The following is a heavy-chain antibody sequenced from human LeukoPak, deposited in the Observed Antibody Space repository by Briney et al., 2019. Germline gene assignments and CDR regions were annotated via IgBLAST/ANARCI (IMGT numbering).Heavy chain of an antibody. J-gene: IGHJ4*02. D-gene: IGHD2-15*01. Sequence: GGSLRLSCAASGFTFSSYAMSWVRQAPGKGLEWVSTISGTGGSTYYAESVKGRFTISRDNSKNTLYLQTNSLRAEDTAVYFCAKGRGLYCSGGSCYYFDYWGRGTLVTVSS. CDR1: GFTFSSYA. V-gene: IGHV3-23*01. CDR2: ISGTGGST. CDR3: AKGRGLYCSGGSCYYFDY.